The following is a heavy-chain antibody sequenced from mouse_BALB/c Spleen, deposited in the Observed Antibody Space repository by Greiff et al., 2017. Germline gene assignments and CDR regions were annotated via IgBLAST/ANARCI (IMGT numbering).Heavy chain of an antibody. D-gene: IGHD1-2*01. V-gene: IGHV5-6-3*01. Sequence: EVQLVESGGGLVQPGGSLKLSCAASGFTFSSYGMSWVRQTPDKRLELVATINSNGGSTYYPDSVKGRFTISRDNAKNTLYLQMSSLKSEDTAMYYCARARITTAAWFAYWGQGTLVTVSA. CDR1: GFTFSSYG. J-gene: IGHJ3*01. CDR2: INSNGGST. CDR3: ARARITTAAWFAY.